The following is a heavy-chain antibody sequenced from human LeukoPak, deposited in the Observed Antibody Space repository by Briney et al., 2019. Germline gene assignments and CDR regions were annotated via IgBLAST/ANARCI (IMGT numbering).Heavy chain of an antibody. CDR1: GFIFSSYA. CDR2: ISYDGSNK. V-gene: IGHV3-30*04. J-gene: IGHJ4*02. Sequence: GGSLRLSCAASGFIFSSYAMHWVRQAPGKGLEWVAVISYDGSNKYYADSVKGRFTISRDNAKNTLYLQMNSLRAEDTAVYYCARESGWAGLSTDYWGQGTLVTVSS. D-gene: IGHD3-16*02. CDR3: ARESGWAGLSTDY.